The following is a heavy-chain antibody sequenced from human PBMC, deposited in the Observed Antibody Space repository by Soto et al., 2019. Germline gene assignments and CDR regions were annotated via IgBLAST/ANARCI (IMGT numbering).Heavy chain of an antibody. V-gene: IGHV3-21*01. CDR1: GFTFSSYS. J-gene: IGHJ6*02. CDR2: ISSSSSYI. D-gene: IGHD2-15*01. Sequence: ESGGGLVKPGGSLRLSCAASGFTFSSYSMNWVRQAPGKGLEWVSSISSSSSYIYYADSVKGRFTISRDNAKNSLYLQMNSLRAEDTAVYYCASDCSGGSCYSGGGYYYYGMDVWGQGTTVTVSS. CDR3: ASDCSGGSCYSGGGYYYYGMDV.